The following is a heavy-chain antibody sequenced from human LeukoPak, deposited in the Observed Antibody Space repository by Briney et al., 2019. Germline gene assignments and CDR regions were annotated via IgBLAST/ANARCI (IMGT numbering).Heavy chain of an antibody. CDR2: ISYDGSDK. V-gene: IGHV3-30*18. D-gene: IGHD6-13*01. CDR3: TKDIDTGAAGYYFDY. CDR1: GFTFSSYG. J-gene: IGHJ4*02. Sequence: GGSLRLSCAASGFTFSSYGMHWVRQAPGKGLEWVAVISYDGSDKKYADSVKGRFTISRDKSKNTLYLQMDSLRAEDTAVYYCTKDIDTGAAGYYFDYWGQGTLVTVSS.